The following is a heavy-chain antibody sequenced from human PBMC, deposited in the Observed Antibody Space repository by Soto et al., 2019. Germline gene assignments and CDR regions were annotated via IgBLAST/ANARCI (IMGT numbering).Heavy chain of an antibody. Sequence: PGGSLRLSCAASGFTFSSYAMSWVRQAPGKGLEWVSAISGSGGSTYYADSVKGRFTISRDNSKNTLYLQMNSLRAEDTAVYYCAKDMRVGCSSTSCYHGMDVWGQGTTVTVSS. V-gene: IGHV3-23*01. CDR3: AKDMRVGCSSTSCYHGMDV. J-gene: IGHJ6*02. CDR2: ISGSGGST. CDR1: GFTFSSYA. D-gene: IGHD2-2*01.